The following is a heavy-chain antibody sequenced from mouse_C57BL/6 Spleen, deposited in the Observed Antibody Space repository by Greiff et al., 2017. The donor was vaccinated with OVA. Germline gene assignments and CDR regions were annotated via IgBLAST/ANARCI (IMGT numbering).Heavy chain of an antibody. CDR1: GYTFPSYW. J-gene: IGHJ1*03. D-gene: IGHD2-4*01. V-gene: IGHV1-69*01. CDR3: ARHYDYYWYFDV. Sequence: QVQLQQPGAELVMPGASVKLSCKASGYTFPSYWMHWVKQRPGQGLEWIGEIDPSDSYTNYNQKFKGKSTLTVDKSSSTAYMQLSSLTSEDSAVYYCARHYDYYWYFDVWGTGTTVTVSS. CDR2: IDPSDSYT.